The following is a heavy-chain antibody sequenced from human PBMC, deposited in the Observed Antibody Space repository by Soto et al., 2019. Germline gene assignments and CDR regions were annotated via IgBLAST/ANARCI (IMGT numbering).Heavy chain of an antibody. CDR3: ARVRSDLFDY. CDR1: GDSIGTFY. J-gene: IGHJ4*02. Sequence: PSETLSLTCTVSGDSIGTFYWSWIRQPPGKGLEWIGYIHYSGSTNYNPSLKSQVVISVDTSKNQFSLKLSSVTAADTAVYFCARVRSDLFDYWGQGTLVTVS. V-gene: IGHV4-59*01. CDR2: IHYSGST. D-gene: IGHD3-3*01.